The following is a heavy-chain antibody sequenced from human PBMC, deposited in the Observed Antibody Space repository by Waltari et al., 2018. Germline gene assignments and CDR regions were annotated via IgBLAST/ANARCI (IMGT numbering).Heavy chain of an antibody. V-gene: IGHV5-51*01. CDR1: GYSFTSYW. D-gene: IGHD1-26*01. CDR3: ARTPWYSGSDYYFDY. CDR2: IYPGDSDT. Sequence: EVQLVQSGAEVKKPGESLKISCKGSGYSFTSYWIGWVRQRAGKGLEWMGIIYPGDSDTRYSPSFQGQVTISADKSISTAYLQWSSLKASDTAMYYCARTPWYSGSDYYFDYWGQGTLVTVSS. J-gene: IGHJ4*02.